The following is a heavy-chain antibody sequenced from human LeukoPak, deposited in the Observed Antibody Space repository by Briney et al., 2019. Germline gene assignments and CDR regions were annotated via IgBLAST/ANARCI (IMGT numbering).Heavy chain of an antibody. Sequence: GGSLRLSCAASGFTFSSYAMSWVRQAPGKGLEWVSAFSGSGGSTYYADSVRGRFTISRDNSKNTLYLQMNSLRAEDTAVYYCAKDNPPPPRYCSGGSCSEGHDAFDIWGQGTMVTVSS. CDR2: FSGSGGST. V-gene: IGHV3-23*01. D-gene: IGHD2-15*01. J-gene: IGHJ3*02. CDR3: AKDNPPPPRYCSGGSCSEGHDAFDI. CDR1: GFTFSSYA.